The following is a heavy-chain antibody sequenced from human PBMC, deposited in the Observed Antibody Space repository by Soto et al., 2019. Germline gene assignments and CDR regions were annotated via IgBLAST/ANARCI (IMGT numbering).Heavy chain of an antibody. CDR3: APVPAASSYYNTDV. CDR2: IVDTGGRT. V-gene: IGHV3-23*01. CDR1: GFAFSSYA. Sequence: SLRLSCTASGFAFSSYAMNWVRQAPGKGLEWVSGIVDTGGRTFYADSVKGRFTISRDNAKNTLYLEMNSLRSEDTAIYYCAPVPAASSYYNTDVWGQGTTVTVSS. D-gene: IGHD2-2*01. J-gene: IGHJ6*02.